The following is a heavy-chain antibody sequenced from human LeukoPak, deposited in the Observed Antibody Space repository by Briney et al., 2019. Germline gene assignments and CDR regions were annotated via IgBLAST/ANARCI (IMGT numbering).Heavy chain of an antibody. V-gene: IGHV3-20*04. Sequence: GGSLRLSCVGSGFSFDAYGMSWVRQAPGKGLEWVSSVNWKGDDTDYADSVKGRFTISRDNSKNTLYLQMNSLRAEDTAVYYCAKVSGSSSWDLFDYWGQGTLVTVSS. CDR1: GFSFDAYG. CDR2: VNWKGDDT. J-gene: IGHJ4*02. D-gene: IGHD6-13*01. CDR3: AKVSGSSSWDLFDY.